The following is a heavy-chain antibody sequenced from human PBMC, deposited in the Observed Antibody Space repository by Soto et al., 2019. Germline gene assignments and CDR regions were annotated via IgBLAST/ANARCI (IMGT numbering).Heavy chain of an antibody. Sequence: GGSLRLSCAASGFTFSSYDMHWVRQATGKGLEWVSAIGTAGDTYYPGSVKGRFTISRENGKNSLYLQMNSLIAVDTAVYYCASRRSSSFTDYWGQGTLVTVSS. D-gene: IGHD6-6*01. V-gene: IGHV3-13*01. CDR2: IGTAGDT. CDR1: GFTFSSYD. CDR3: ASRRSSSFTDY. J-gene: IGHJ4*02.